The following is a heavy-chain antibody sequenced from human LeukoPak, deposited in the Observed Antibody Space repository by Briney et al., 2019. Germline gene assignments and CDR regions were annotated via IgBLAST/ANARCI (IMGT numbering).Heavy chain of an antibody. CDR3: AGTGLFFDY. V-gene: IGHV4-59*01. CDR1: GASISGYY. J-gene: IGHJ4*02. Sequence: SETLSLTCRFTGASISGYYWSWIRQPPAKGLEWIGPMYYSGGTTYNPSLKSRVSISLDTSKKHFSLKLSSVTAADTAVYYCAGTGLFFDYWSQGTLVTVSS. D-gene: IGHD7-27*01. CDR2: MYYSGGT.